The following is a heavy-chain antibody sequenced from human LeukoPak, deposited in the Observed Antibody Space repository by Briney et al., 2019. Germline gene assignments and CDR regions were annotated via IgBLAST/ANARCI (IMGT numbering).Heavy chain of an antibody. J-gene: IGHJ4*02. Sequence: PSETLSLTCTVSGGSISSYYWSWIRQPPGKGLEWIGTIYYSGTTYYNPSLRSRVTMSVDTSRDRFSLSLSFVTAADTAVYYCARRPIVVVPAASHYFDYWGQGILVAVSS. V-gene: IGHV4-59*04. CDR2: IYYSGTT. D-gene: IGHD2-2*01. CDR1: GGSISSYY. CDR3: ARRPIVVVPAASHYFDY.